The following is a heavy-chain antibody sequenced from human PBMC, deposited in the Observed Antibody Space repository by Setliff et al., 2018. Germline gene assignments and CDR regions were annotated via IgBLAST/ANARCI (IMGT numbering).Heavy chain of an antibody. Sequence: GESLKISCAASGFTFDDYAMHWVRQAPGKGLEWVSLISWDGGSTYYVDSVKGRFTISRDNSKNSLYLQMKSLRAEDTALYYCASQAPYGDYAFDYWGQGTLVTVSS. CDR1: GFTFDDYA. J-gene: IGHJ4*02. CDR2: ISWDGGST. CDR3: ASQAPYGDYAFDY. V-gene: IGHV3-43D*03. D-gene: IGHD4-17*01.